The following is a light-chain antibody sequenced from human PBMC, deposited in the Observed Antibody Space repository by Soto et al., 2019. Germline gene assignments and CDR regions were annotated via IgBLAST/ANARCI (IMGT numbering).Light chain of an antibody. CDR1: QSVSSNY. Sequence: EIVLTQSPGTLSLSPGERATLSCRASQSVSSNYLAWYQQKPGQAPRLLIYGASSWATGIPDRFSGSGSGTDFTLTISRLEPEDFAVYYCQHYVSSPWTFGQGTKVEIK. CDR3: QHYVSSPWT. V-gene: IGKV3-20*01. J-gene: IGKJ1*01. CDR2: GAS.